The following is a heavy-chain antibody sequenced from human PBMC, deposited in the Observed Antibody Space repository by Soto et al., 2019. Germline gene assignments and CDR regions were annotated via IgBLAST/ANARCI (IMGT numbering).Heavy chain of an antibody. CDR3: AKDLDLYSSSTYFDY. D-gene: IGHD6-6*01. CDR2: ISGSGGST. Sequence: EVQLLESGGGLVQPGGSLRLSCAASGFTFSSYAMSWVRQAPGKGLEWVSAISGSGGSTYYADSVKGRFTISRDNSKNTLYLQMNSMRAEDTAVYYCAKDLDLYSSSTYFDYWGQGTLVTVSS. J-gene: IGHJ4*02. CDR1: GFTFSSYA. V-gene: IGHV3-23*01.